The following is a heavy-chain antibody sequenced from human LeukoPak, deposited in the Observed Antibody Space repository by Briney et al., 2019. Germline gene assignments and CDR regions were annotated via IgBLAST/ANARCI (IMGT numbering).Heavy chain of an antibody. D-gene: IGHD3-3*01. V-gene: IGHV4-38-2*02. CDR1: GYSISSGYY. Sequence: SETLSLTCTVSGYSISSGYYWGWIRQPPGKGLEWIGSIYHSGSTYYNPSLKSRVTISVDTSKNQFSLKLSSVTAADTAVYYCARDRVVTYYDFWSGYPAYFDYWGQGTLVTVSS. CDR3: ARDRVVTYYDFWSGYPAYFDY. J-gene: IGHJ4*02. CDR2: IYHSGST.